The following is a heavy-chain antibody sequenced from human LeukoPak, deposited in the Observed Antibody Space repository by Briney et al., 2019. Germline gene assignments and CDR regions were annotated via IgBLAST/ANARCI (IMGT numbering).Heavy chain of an antibody. D-gene: IGHD4/OR15-4a*01. V-gene: IGHV3-20*04. CDR3: ARGLWWGGNWFDP. CDR2: LNWYGGST. Sequence: GGSLRLSCAASGLNLDDYGMSWVRQDPGKGRELVSGLNWYGGSTGYADSVKSRFTISRDDAPNSLYLQMNRPRADDTAWYYCARGLWWGGNWFDPWGQGTLVTVYS. CDR1: GLNLDDYG. J-gene: IGHJ5*02.